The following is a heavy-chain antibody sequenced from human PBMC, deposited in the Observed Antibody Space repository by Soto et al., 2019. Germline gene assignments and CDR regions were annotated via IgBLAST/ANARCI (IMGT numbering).Heavy chain of an antibody. CDR2: INPSGGST. CDR1: GYTFTSYY. V-gene: IGHV1-46*01. Sequence: ASVKVSCKASGYTFTSYYMHWVRQAPGQGLEWMGIINPSGGSTSYAQKFQGRVTMTRDTSTSTAYMELSSLRSEDTAVYYCARDQIAARNYYYYYGMDVWGQGTTVTVSS. CDR3: ARDQIAARNYYYYYGMDV. J-gene: IGHJ6*02. D-gene: IGHD6-6*01.